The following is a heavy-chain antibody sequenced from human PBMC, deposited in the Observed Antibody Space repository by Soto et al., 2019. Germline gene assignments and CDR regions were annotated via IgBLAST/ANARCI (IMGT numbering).Heavy chain of an antibody. D-gene: IGHD6-19*01. V-gene: IGHV4-59*01. CDR1: GGSISSYY. CDR2: IYYSGST. J-gene: IGHJ5*02. Sequence: SETLYLTCTVSGGSISSYYWSWIRQPPGKGLEWIGYIYYSGSTNYNPSLKSRVTISVDTSKNQFSLKLSSVTAADTAVYYCARAPSSGWYWFDPWGQGTLVTVSS. CDR3: ARAPSSGWYWFDP.